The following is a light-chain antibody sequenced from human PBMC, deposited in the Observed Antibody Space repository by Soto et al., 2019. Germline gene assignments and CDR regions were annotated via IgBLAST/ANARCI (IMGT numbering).Light chain of an antibody. CDR1: QSISSK. CDR3: QQYNSWTTIT. V-gene: IGKV3-15*01. J-gene: IGKJ5*01. CDR2: GXS. Sequence: EIVMTQSPATLSVSPGERATLSCRASQSISSKLGWYQQRPGQAPRLLIYGXSPRATGVPARFSGSGSGTXFTXXXXXXXXXXSAVYYCQQYNSWTTITFGQGTRLEIK.